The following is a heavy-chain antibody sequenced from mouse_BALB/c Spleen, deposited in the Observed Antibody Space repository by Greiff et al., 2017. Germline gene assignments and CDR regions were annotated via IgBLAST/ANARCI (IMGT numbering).Heavy chain of an antibody. Sequence: VMLVESGPGLVQPSQSLSITCTVSGFSLTSYGVHWVRQSPGKGLEWLGVIWSGGSTDYNAAFISRLSISKDNSKSQVFFKMNSLQANDTAIYYCACTTATDYAMDYWGQGTSVTVSS. CDR1: GFSLTSYG. CDR3: ACTTATDYAMDY. CDR2: IWSGGST. V-gene: IGHV2-2*02. J-gene: IGHJ4*01. D-gene: IGHD1-2*01.